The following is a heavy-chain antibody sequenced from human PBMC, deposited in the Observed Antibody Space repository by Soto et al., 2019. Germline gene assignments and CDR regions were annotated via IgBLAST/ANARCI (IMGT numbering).Heavy chain of an antibody. CDR2: MRGKAYGATT. D-gene: IGHD3-10*01. J-gene: IGHJ4*02. CDR3: SRDLLGGSGSYWRY. CDR1: GFTFGDFA. V-gene: IGHV3-49*04. Sequence: EVQLVESGGGLVQPGRSLRLSCTGSGFTFGDFAVSWVRQAPGKGLEWVGFMRGKAYGATTEYAASVKGRFSISRDDSKRIAYLQMNSLKIEDTGVYYCSRDLLGGSGSYWRYWGQGTLVTVSS.